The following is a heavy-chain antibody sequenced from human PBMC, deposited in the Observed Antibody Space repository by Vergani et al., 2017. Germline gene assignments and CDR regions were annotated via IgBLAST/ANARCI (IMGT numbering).Heavy chain of an antibody. D-gene: IGHD4-17*01. CDR3: ARDVDYGDYDRLDY. V-gene: IGHV3-48*02. J-gene: IGHJ4*02. CDR2: ISSSSSTI. CDR1: GFTFSSYS. Sequence: EVQLVESGGGLVQPGGSLRLSCAASGFTFSSYSMNWVRQAPGKGLEWVSYISSSSSTIYYADSVKGRFTISRDNAKNSLYLQMNSLRDEDKAVYYCARDVDYGDYDRLDYWGQGTLVTVSS.